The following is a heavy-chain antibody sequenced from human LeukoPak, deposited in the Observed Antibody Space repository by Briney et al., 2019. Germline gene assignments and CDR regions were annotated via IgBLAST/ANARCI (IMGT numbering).Heavy chain of an antibody. CDR3: VSFYETY. J-gene: IGHJ4*02. Sequence: GGSLRLSCAASGNYWMHWVRQAPGKGLVWVSHINSDGSWASYADSVKGRFTISKDNAKNTVYLQMNSLRAEDTAVYYCVSFYETYWGRGTLVTVSS. V-gene: IGHV3-74*01. CDR2: INSDGSWA. CDR1: GNYW. D-gene: IGHD2/OR15-2a*01.